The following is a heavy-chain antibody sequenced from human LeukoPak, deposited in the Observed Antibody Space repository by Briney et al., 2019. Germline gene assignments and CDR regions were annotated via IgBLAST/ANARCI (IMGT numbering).Heavy chain of an antibody. CDR3: ARGYYYDSSGYPDAFDI. Sequence: PSETLSLTCTVSGYSISSGYYWAWLRQSPGKGLEWIGSIYHSGSTYYNPSLKSRVTISVDTSKNQFSLKLSSVTAADTAVYYCARGYYYDSSGYPDAFDIWGQGTMVTVSS. J-gene: IGHJ3*02. CDR1: GYSISSGYY. V-gene: IGHV4-38-2*02. CDR2: IYHSGST. D-gene: IGHD3-22*01.